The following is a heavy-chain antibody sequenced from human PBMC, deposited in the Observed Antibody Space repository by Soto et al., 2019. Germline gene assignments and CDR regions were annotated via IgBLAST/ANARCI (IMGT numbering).Heavy chain of an antibody. D-gene: IGHD6-6*01. J-gene: IGHJ6*02. CDR3: ARDRGYSSSPCACHGMDV. Sequence: SQTLSLTCAISGDSVSSNSAAWNWIRQSPSRGLEWLGRTYYRSKWYNDYAVSVKSRITINPDTSKNQFSLQLNSVTPEDTAVYYCARDRGYSSSPCACHGMDVWGPETRVTVSS. CDR1: GDSVSSNSAA. V-gene: IGHV6-1*01. CDR2: TYYRSKWYN.